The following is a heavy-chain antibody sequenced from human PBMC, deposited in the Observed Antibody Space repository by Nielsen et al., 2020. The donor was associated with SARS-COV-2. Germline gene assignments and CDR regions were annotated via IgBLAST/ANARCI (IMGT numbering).Heavy chain of an antibody. CDR3: ARETASNWLDS. V-gene: IGHV4-59*12. CDR2: IYYSGST. Sequence: SETLSLTCTVSGGSITSDYWTWIRQPPGKGLEWIGNIYYSGSTRYNSSLKNRVIISVDISKNQVSLKLTSVTAADTAVYYCARETASNWLDSWGQGTLVTVSS. CDR1: GGSITSDY. J-gene: IGHJ5*01.